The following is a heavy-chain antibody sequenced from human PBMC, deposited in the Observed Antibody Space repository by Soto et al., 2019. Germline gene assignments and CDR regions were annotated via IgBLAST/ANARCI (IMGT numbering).Heavy chain of an antibody. CDR2: ISHKSSAI. CDR3: ARDPYSATTVTKMDY. Sequence: EVQLVESGGGLVQPGGSLRLSCAASGFNFSNYAMNWVRQAPGKGLEWVSYISHKSSAIYHADSVKGRFTISRDNAKNSLYLQMNSLRDEDTAVYYCARDPYSATTVTKMDYWGQGTLVTVSS. V-gene: IGHV3-48*02. J-gene: IGHJ4*02. CDR1: GFNFSNYA. D-gene: IGHD4-17*01.